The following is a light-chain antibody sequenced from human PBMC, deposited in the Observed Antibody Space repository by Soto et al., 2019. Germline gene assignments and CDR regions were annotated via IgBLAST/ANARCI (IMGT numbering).Light chain of an antibody. CDR1: SSDVGSYNY. CDR2: ASS. V-gene: IGLV2-14*01. Sequence: SGLTQPGSVSGSPGQSITISCTGTSSDVGSYNYVSWYQHHPGKAPRLMIYASSNRPSGVSHRFSGSRSGNTASLTISGLQAEDEADYYCSSYTSGSTPEVFAIGTQVTL. CDR3: SSYTSGSTPEV. J-gene: IGLJ1*01.